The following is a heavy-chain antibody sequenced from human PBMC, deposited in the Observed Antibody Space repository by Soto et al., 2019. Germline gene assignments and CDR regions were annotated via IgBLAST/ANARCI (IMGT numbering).Heavy chain of an antibody. V-gene: IGHV4-39*01. CDR3: ERRGSSWPFDY. Sequence: PSETLSLTCTVSGGSISSSSYYWGWIRQPPGKGLEYIGSIYYSGSAYYNPSLKSRVTISVDTSKNQFSLKLSSVTAADTAVYYCERRGSSWPFDYWGQGTLVPVYS. D-gene: IGHD6-13*01. CDR2: IYYSGSA. J-gene: IGHJ4*02. CDR1: GGSISSSSYY.